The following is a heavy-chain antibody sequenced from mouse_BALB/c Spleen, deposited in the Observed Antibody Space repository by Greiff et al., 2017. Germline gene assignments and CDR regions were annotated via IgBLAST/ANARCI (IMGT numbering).Heavy chain of an antibody. D-gene: IGHD2-5*01. V-gene: IGHV5-17*02. CDR2: ISSGSSTI. CDR3: AGSNSRAMDY. Sequence: EVLLVESGGGLVQPGGSRKLSCAASGFTFSSFGMHWVRQAPEKGLEWVAYISSGSSTIYYADKVKGRFTISRDNPKNTLYLQMTSLRSEDTAMYYCAGSNSRAMDYWGQGTSVTVSA. CDR1: GFTFSSFG. J-gene: IGHJ4*01.